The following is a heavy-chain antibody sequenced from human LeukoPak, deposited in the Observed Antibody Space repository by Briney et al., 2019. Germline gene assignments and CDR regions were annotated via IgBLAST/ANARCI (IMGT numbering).Heavy chain of an antibody. J-gene: IGHJ6*02. CDR2: IIPILGIA. CDR1: GGTFSSYA. CDR3: ARLDYYDSSGYYYYYGMDV. V-gene: IGHV1-69*04. D-gene: IGHD3-22*01. Sequence: SVKVSCKASGGTFSSYAISWVRQAPGQGLEWMGRIIPILGIANYAQKFQGRVTITADKSTSTAYMELSSLRSEDTAVYYCARLDYYDSSGYYYYYGMDVWGQGTTVTVSS.